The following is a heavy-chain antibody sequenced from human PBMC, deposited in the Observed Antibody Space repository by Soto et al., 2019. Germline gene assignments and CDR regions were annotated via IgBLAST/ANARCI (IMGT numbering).Heavy chain of an antibody. CDR2: ISAYNGNT. CDR3: AGAGKKGDFWSGYYTDYYYYGMDV. CDR1: GYTFTSYG. J-gene: IGHJ6*02. D-gene: IGHD3-3*01. Sequence: ASVKVSCKASGYTFTSYGISWVRQAPGQGLEWMGWISAYNGNTNYAQKLQGRVTMTTDTSTNTAYMELRSLRSDDTAVYYCAGAGKKGDFWSGYYTDYYYYGMDVWGQGTTVTVSS. V-gene: IGHV1-18*01.